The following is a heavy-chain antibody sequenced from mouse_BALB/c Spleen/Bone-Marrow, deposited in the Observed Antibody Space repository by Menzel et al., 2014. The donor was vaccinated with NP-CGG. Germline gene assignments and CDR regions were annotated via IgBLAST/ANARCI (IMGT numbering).Heavy chain of an antibody. CDR2: ISSGSSTI. CDR1: GFTFSSFG. CDR3: ARSYYGSSYYFDY. J-gene: IGHJ2*01. D-gene: IGHD1-1*01. Sequence: EVKLVESGGGLVQPGGSRKLSCAASGFTFSSFGVHWVRQAPEKGLEWVAYISSGSSTIYYADTVKGRFTISRDNPKNTLFLQMTSLRSEDTAMYYCARSYYGSSYYFDYWGQGTTLTVSS. V-gene: IGHV5-17*02.